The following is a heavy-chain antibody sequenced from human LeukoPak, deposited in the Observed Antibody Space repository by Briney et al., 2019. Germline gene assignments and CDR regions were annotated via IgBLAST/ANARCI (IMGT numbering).Heavy chain of an antibody. CDR1: GFTFSSYA. J-gene: IGHJ4*02. Sequence: PGGSLRLSCAASGFTFSSYAMSWVRQAPGKGLEWVAVISYDGSNKYYADSVKGRFTISRDNSKNTLYLQMNSLRAEDTAVYYCARPFARGYSGYEGLGDYWGQGTLVTVSS. D-gene: IGHD5-12*01. CDR3: ARPFARGYSGYEGLGDY. CDR2: ISYDGSNK. V-gene: IGHV3-30-3*01.